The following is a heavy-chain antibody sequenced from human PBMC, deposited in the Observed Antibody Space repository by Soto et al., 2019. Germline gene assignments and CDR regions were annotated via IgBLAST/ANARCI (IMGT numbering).Heavy chain of an antibody. D-gene: IGHD2-21*01. J-gene: IGHJ4*02. CDR2: INPNGGST. CDR3: ARSLLQGDF. Sequence: QVQLVQSGAEVKKPGASVKISCKASGHTFIHYYIHWVRQAPGQGLEWMAIINPNGGSTNYAQKFQGKVTVTSDTSTTTVSMELNSLESDDTAVYFCARSLLQGDFWGQGTLVTVSS. CDR1: GHTFIHYY. V-gene: IGHV1-46*01.